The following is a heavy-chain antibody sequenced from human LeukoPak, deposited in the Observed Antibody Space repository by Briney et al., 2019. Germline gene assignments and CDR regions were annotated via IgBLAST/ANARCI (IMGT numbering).Heavy chain of an antibody. D-gene: IGHD3-10*02. CDR3: AELGITIIGGV. J-gene: IGHJ6*04. CDR2: ISSSGSTI. V-gene: IGHV3-48*03. Sequence: QPGGSLRLSCAASGFTFSSYEMNWVRQAPGKGLEWVSYISSSGSTIYYADYVKGRFTISRDNAKNSLYLQMNSLRAEDTAVYYCAELGITIIGGVWGKGTTVTISS. CDR1: GFTFSSYE.